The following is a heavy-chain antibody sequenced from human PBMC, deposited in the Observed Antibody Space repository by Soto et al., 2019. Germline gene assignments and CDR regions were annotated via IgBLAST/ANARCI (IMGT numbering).Heavy chain of an antibody. CDR1: GGTFSSYA. D-gene: IGHD4-17*01. V-gene: IGHV1-69*01. CDR3: ARGLERWVTTGKGMDV. J-gene: IGHJ6*02. CDR2: IIPTFGTA. Sequence: QVQLVQSGAEVKKPGSSVTVSCKASGGTFSSYAISWVRQAPGQGLEWMGGIIPTFGTANYAQKFQGRVTITADESTSTAYMELSSLRSEDTAVYYCARGLERWVTTGKGMDVWGQGTTVTVSS.